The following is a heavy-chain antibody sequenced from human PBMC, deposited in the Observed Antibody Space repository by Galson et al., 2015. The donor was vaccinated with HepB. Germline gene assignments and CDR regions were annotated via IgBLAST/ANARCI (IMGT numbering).Heavy chain of an antibody. Sequence: SVKVSCKASGFTFTSSAMQWVRQARGQRLEWIGWIVVGSGNTNYAQKFQERVTITRDMSTSTAYMELSSLRSEDTAVYYCAALYYDILTGYYDYWGQGTLVTVSS. CDR3: AALYYDILTGYYDY. J-gene: IGHJ4*02. D-gene: IGHD3-9*01. V-gene: IGHV1-58*02. CDR2: IVVGSGNT. CDR1: GFTFTSSA.